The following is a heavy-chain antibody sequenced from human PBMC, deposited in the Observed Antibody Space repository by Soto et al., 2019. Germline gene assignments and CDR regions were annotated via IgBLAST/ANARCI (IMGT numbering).Heavy chain of an antibody. CDR2: ISVFNGNT. V-gene: IGHV1-18*01. D-gene: IGHD2-15*01. CDR3: GRDGSGGIIDS. J-gene: IGHJ3*01. CDR1: GYTFTGYG. Sequence: QVQLVQSGAEVKKPGASVKVSCKTSGYTFTGYGINWVRQAPGHGLEWMGWISVFNGNTKYGQNIQDRVIMTTDTSTSTAYMERRSLRSDDTAVYFCGRDGSGGIIDSWGQGTRLIVSS.